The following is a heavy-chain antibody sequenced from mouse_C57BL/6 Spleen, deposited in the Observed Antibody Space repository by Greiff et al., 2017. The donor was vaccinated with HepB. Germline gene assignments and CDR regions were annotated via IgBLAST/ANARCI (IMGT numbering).Heavy chain of an antibody. CDR3: ARSGYYGSNLYYYAMDY. CDR2: INPGSGGT. J-gene: IGHJ4*01. Sequence: VQLQQSGAELVRPGTSVKVSCKASGYAFTNYLIEWVKQRPGQGLEWIGVINPGSGGTNYNEKFKGKATLTADKSSSTAYMQLSSLTSEDSAVYFCARSGYYGSNLYYYAMDYWGQGTSVTVSS. V-gene: IGHV1-54*01. D-gene: IGHD1-1*01. CDR1: GYAFTNYL.